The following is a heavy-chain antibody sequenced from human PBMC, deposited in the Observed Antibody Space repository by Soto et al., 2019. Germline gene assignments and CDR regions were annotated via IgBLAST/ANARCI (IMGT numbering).Heavy chain of an antibody. Sequence: GGSLRLSCAASGFTFSSYWMSWVRQAPGKGLEWVANIKQDGSEKYYVDSVKGRFIISRDNAKNSLYLQMNSLRAEDTAVYYCERGGTAAGTSVYYYYMDVWGKGTTVTVSS. CDR3: ERGGTAAGTSVYYYYMDV. V-gene: IGHV3-7*03. CDR2: IKQDGSEK. J-gene: IGHJ6*03. CDR1: GFTFSSYW. D-gene: IGHD6-13*01.